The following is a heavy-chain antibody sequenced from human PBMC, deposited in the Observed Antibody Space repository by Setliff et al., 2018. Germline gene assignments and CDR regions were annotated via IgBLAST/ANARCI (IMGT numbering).Heavy chain of an antibody. CDR2: TIPIFGTT. CDR1: GGTFSSYG. J-gene: IGHJ4*02. Sequence: GASVKVSCKASGGTFSSYGISWVRQAPGQGLEWMGGTIPIFGTTNYAQKFQGRVTIITDESTSTAYMELSSLTSADTAVYYCARFLDPRDGYQNSPGFDFWGQGALVTVSS. V-gene: IGHV1-69*05. D-gene: IGHD2-21*01. CDR3: ARFLDPRDGYQNSPGFDF.